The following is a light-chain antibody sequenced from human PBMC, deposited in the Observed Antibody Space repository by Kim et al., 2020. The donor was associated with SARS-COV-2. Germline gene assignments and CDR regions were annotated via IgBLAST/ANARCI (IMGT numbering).Light chain of an antibody. Sequence: EIVLTQSPGTLSLSPGERATLSCRASQSVSNNYLALYQQKPGQAPRLLIYGASSRATDIPDRFSGSGSGTDFTLTISRLEPEDFAVYYCHQYSSSPRTFGQGTKVDIK. CDR2: GAS. CDR3: HQYSSSPRT. CDR1: QSVSNNY. J-gene: IGKJ1*01. V-gene: IGKV3-20*01.